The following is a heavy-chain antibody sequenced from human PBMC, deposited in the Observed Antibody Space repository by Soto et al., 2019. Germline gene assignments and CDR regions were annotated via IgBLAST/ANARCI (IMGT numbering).Heavy chain of an antibody. CDR1: GFTFDDYA. CDR3: AKDRVAAAGGGMDV. J-gene: IGHJ6*02. V-gene: IGHV3-9*01. CDR2: ISWNSGSI. D-gene: IGHD6-13*01. Sequence: EVQLVESGGGLVQPGRSLRLSCAASGFTFDDYAMHWVRQAPGKGLEWVSGISWNSGSIGYADSVKGRFTISRDNAKNSLYLQMNSLRAEDTALYYCAKDRVAAAGGGMDVWGQGTTVTVSS.